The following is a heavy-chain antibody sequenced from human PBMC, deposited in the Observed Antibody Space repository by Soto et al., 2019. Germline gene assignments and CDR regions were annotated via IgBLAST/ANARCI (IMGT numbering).Heavy chain of an antibody. CDR2: VNPNTGVT. J-gene: IGHJ5*02. V-gene: IGHV1-2*02. Sequence: ASVKGYCKSSGYTFTAFYMNWVRQAPGQGLEWMGWVNPNTGVTKYAQKFQGRVTMTRDTSINTAYMELSGLTSDDTAVYYCTTLRLDPWGQGTLVTVS. D-gene: IGHD3-9*01. CDR3: TTLRLDP. CDR1: GYTFTAFY.